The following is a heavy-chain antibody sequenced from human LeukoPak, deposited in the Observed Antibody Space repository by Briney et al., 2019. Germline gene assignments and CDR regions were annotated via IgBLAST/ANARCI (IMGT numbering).Heavy chain of an antibody. CDR1: GFTFSSYW. CDR2: INSDGSST. CDR3: ARRIIVVVPADYYYYYMDV. J-gene: IGHJ6*03. Sequence: QPGGSLRLSCAASGFTFSSYWMHWVRQAPGKGLVWVSRINSDGSSTSYAGSVKGRFTISRDNAKNTLYLQMNSLRAEDTAVYYCARRIIVVVPADYYYYYMDVWGKGTTVTISS. V-gene: IGHV3-74*01. D-gene: IGHD2-2*01.